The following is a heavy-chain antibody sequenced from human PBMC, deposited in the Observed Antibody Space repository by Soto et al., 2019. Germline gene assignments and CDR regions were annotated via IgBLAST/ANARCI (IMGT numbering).Heavy chain of an antibody. CDR3: AKVLVPRRDGYNRIFDY. CDR1: GFTFSSYS. J-gene: IGHJ4*02. Sequence: PGGSLRLSCAASGFTFSSYSMNWVRQAPGKGLEWVSAISGSGGSTYYADSVKGRFTISRDNSKNTLYLQMNSLRAEDTAVYYCAKVLVPRRDGYNRIFDYWGQGTLVTVAS. CDR2: ISGSGGST. D-gene: IGHD5-12*01. V-gene: IGHV3-23*01.